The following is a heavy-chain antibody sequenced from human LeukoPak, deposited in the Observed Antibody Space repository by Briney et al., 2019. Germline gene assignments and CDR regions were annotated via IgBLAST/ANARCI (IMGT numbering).Heavy chain of an antibody. D-gene: IGHD3-22*01. V-gene: IGHV3-7*04. CDR2: IKEDGSEK. J-gene: IGHJ3*02. Sequence: PGGSLRLSCAASGFTFRSYLMSWVRQAPGKGLEWLANIKEDGSEKYYVDSVKGRFTISRDNAKNSLNLQMNSLRAEDTAVYYCAREYFDSSGYYDAFDIWGQGTKVTVSS. CDR3: AREYFDSSGYYDAFDI. CDR1: GFTFRSYL.